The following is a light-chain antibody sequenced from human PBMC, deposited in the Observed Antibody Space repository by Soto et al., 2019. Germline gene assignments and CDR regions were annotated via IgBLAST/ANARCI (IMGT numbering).Light chain of an antibody. CDR1: QSVSARY. J-gene: IGKJ2*01. Sequence: EFVLTQSPDTLSLSPGERATLSCRASQSVSARYVAWYQQKPGQASRLLIYATSSRATGTPDRFSGSGSGTDFSLSISRVEPEDFAVYFCQRFDNSPPFTFGQGTKLEIK. CDR2: ATS. CDR3: QRFDNSPPFT. V-gene: IGKV3-20*01.